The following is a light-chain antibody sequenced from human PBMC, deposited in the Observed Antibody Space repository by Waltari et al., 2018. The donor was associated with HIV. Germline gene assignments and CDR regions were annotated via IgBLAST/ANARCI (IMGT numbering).Light chain of an antibody. Sequence: DIQMTQSPSSLSASVGDGVPTTCRASQGINNFLAWYQQKPGRVPKILVYPTSTLQSGVPSRFSGSGSGTDFTLTISSLQPEDVATYYCQKFDATPFTFGPGTTVDLK. J-gene: IGKJ3*01. CDR3: QKFDATPFT. V-gene: IGKV1-27*01. CDR1: QGINNF. CDR2: PTS.